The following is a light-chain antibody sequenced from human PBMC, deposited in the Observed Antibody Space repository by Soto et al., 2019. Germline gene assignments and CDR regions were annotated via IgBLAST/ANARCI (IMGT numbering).Light chain of an antibody. CDR1: QNIKSF. Sequence: DIQMTQSPSSLSASVGERVTITCRASQNIKSFLNWYQQKPGKAPKLLIYATSSVQSGVPARFSGGRSSTDFILSISSLQPEDFATYYCQQTYVAPVTFGGGTKVEI. CDR2: ATS. V-gene: IGKV1-39*01. CDR3: QQTYVAPVT. J-gene: IGKJ4*01.